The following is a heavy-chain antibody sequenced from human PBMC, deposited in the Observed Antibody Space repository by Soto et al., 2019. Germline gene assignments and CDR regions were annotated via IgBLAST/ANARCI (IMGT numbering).Heavy chain of an antibody. D-gene: IGHD3-10*01. Sequence: GPLRLSCAASGFIFSNFAMYWVRRAPGKGLEWVSSIRQSGDRSSYADSAKGRFTISRDNSKNTLYLQMNGLRLDDTAVYYCVTAVRTRLDNWGPGTLVTVSS. V-gene: IGHV3-23*01. CDR3: VTAVRTRLDN. CDR1: GFIFSNFA. CDR2: IRQSGDRS. J-gene: IGHJ4*02.